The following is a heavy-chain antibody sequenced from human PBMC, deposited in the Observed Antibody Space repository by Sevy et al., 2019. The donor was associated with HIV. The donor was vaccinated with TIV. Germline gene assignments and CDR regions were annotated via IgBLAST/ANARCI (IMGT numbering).Heavy chain of an antibody. Sequence: SETLSLTCTVSGDSINNGDYYWSWIRQHPGKGLEWIGKIYYTGTTYYNPSLKSRLRISVERSENTLSLSPRSVTAADTAVYYCARTTVTTLSSARNNWFDPWGQGTLVTVSS. V-gene: IGHV4-31*03. D-gene: IGHD4-4*01. J-gene: IGHJ5*02. CDR3: ARTTVTTLSSARNNWFDP. CDR2: IYYTGTT. CDR1: GDSINNGDYY.